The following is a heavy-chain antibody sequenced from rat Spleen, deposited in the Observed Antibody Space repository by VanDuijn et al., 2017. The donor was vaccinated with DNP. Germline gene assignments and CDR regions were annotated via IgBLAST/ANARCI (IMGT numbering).Heavy chain of an antibody. CDR2: INYSGNT. CDR1: GYSITSNY. Sequence: EVQFQESGPGLVKSSQSLSLTCSVTGYSITSNYWAWIRKFPGNKMEWMGYINYSGNTAYNPSLRSRIPITRDTPKNQFFLQLNSVTTEDTATYYCARGLNYGGYIYSWYFDFWGPGTMVTVSS. CDR3: ARGLNYGGYIYSWYFDF. D-gene: IGHD1-11*01. J-gene: IGHJ1*01. V-gene: IGHV3-1*01.